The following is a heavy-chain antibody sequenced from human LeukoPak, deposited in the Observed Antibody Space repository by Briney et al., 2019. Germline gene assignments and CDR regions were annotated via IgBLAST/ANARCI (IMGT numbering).Heavy chain of an antibody. Sequence: GRSLRLSCAASGFTFSSYAMHWVRQAPGKGLEWVAVISYEGRNKYHADSVKGRFSISRDNSKNTLYLQMNSLRAEDTAVYYCARDGHSDDFWSGYGPFDPWGQGTLVTVSS. J-gene: IGHJ5*02. CDR2: ISYEGRNK. CDR3: ARDGHSDDFWSGYGPFDP. CDR1: GFTFSSYA. V-gene: IGHV3-30*04. D-gene: IGHD3-3*01.